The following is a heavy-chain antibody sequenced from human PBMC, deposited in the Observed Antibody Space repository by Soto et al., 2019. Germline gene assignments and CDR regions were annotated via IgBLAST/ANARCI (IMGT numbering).Heavy chain of an antibody. CDR1: GGSISSYY. D-gene: IGHD6-13*01. CDR3: ARHSSSSWGGPIDY. CDR2: IYYSGST. J-gene: IGHJ4*02. V-gene: IGHV4-59*08. Sequence: SETLSLTCTVSGGSISSYYWSWIRQPPGKGLEWIGYIYYSGSTNYNPSLKSRVTISVDTSKNQFSLKLSSVTAADTAVYYCARHSSSSWGGPIDYWGQGTLVTVSS.